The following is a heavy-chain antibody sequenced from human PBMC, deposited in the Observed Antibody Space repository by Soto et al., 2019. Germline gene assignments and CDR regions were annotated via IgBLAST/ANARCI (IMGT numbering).Heavy chain of an antibody. Sequence: GGSLRLSCAASGFTFSSYGMHWVRQAPGKGLEWVAVISYDGSNKYYADSVKGRFTISRDNSKNTLYLQMNSLRAEDTAVYYCANANDAFDIWGQGTMVTVSS. CDR2: ISYDGSNK. CDR1: GFTFSSYG. J-gene: IGHJ3*02. V-gene: IGHV3-30*18. CDR3: ANANDAFDI.